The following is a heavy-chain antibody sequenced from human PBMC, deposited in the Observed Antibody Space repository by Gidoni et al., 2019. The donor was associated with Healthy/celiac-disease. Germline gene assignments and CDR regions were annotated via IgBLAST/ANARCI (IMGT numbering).Heavy chain of an antibody. D-gene: IGHD5-12*01. CDR3: ARGPGYSGYDGPFDY. V-gene: IGHV3-30-3*01. J-gene: IGHJ4*02. CDR2: ISYDGSNK. Sequence: QVQLVESGGGVVQAGRSLRLSCAASGFTFRSYAMHWVRQAPGKGLEWVAVISYDGSNKYYADSVKGRFTISRDNSKNTLYLQMNSLRAEDTAVYYCARGPGYSGYDGPFDYWGQGTLVTVSS. CDR1: GFTFRSYA.